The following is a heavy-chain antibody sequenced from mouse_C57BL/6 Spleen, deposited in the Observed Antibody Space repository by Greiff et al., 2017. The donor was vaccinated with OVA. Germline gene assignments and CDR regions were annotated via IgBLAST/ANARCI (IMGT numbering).Heavy chain of an antibody. CDR2: ISSGSSTI. D-gene: IGHD2-5*01. V-gene: IGHV5-17*01. CDR3: ARKVVTTRSYYAMDY. CDR1: GFTFSDYG. Sequence: EVMLVESGGGLVKPGGSLKLSCAASGFTFSDYGMHWVRQAPEKGLEWVAYISSGSSTIYYADTVKGRFTISRDNAKNTLFLQMTSLRSEDTAMYYCARKVVTTRSYYAMDYWGQGTSVTVSS. J-gene: IGHJ4*01.